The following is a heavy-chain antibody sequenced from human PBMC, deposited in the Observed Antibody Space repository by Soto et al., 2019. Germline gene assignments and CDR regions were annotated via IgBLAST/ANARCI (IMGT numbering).Heavy chain of an antibody. CDR2: ISYDGSNK. D-gene: IGHD6-13*01. Sequence: GGSLRLSCAASGFTFSSYGMHWVRQAPGKGLEWVAVISYDGSNKYYADSVKGRFTISRDNSKNTLYLQMNSLRAEDTAVYYCARDAIAAAGTYYYYYMDVWGKGTKVTVSS. CDR1: GFTFSSYG. CDR3: ARDAIAAAGTYYYYYMDV. V-gene: IGHV3-30*03. J-gene: IGHJ6*03.